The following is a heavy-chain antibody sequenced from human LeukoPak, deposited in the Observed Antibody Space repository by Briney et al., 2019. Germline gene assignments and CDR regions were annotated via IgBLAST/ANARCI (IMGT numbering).Heavy chain of an antibody. D-gene: IGHD3-9*01. CDR2: IYHSGST. J-gene: IGHJ4*02. CDR1: GYSISSGFF. CDR3: ARSRVYDILAFDY. V-gene: IGHV4-38-2*02. Sequence: SETLSLTCTISGYSISSGFFWGWIRQPPGKGLEWIGSIYHSGSTYYNPSLKSRVTISVDTSKNQFSLKLSSVTAADTAVYYCARSRVYDILAFDYWGQGTLVTVSS.